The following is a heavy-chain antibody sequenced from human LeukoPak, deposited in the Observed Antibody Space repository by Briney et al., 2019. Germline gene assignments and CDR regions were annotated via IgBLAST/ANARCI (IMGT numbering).Heavy chain of an antibody. CDR2: MDPDGVT. V-gene: IGHV3-53*01. CDR1: EFTVSANY. J-gene: IGHJ3*02. D-gene: IGHD6-13*01. CDR3: TKGTFDI. Sequence: PGGSLRLSCAGSEFTVSANYMSWVRQAPGKGLEWVSFMDPDGVTSYADSVQGRFTISRDNSKNTLYLQMSSLRAGDTAIYYCTKGTFDIWGQGTMVTVSS.